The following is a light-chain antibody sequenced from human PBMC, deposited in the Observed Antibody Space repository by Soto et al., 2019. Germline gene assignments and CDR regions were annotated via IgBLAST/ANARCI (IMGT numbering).Light chain of an antibody. CDR2: DDS. V-gene: IGKV1-5*01. CDR3: PQYNSYWT. Sequence: EIQMTQSPSTLSASVGDRFTITCRASQTIYNWLAWYQQKPGKSPKLLIYDDSRLESGLPSRFSGSGSGTEFTLTISSLQPDDFATYYCPQYNSYWTVGQVTQVEIK. J-gene: IGKJ1*01. CDR1: QTIYNW.